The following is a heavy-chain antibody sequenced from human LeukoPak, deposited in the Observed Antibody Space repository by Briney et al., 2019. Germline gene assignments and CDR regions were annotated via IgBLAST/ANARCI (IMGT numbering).Heavy chain of an antibody. V-gene: IGHV4-59*01. CDR1: GGSISSYY. D-gene: IGHD3-22*01. J-gene: IGHJ4*02. CDR3: ARVGYYDSSGYYSGFDY. CDR2: IYYSGST. Sequence: SETLSLPCTVSGGSISSYYWSWIRQPPGKGLEWIGYIYYSGSTNYNPSLKSRVTISVDTSKNQFSLKLSSVTAADTAVYYCARVGYYDSSGYYSGFDYWGQGTLVTVSS.